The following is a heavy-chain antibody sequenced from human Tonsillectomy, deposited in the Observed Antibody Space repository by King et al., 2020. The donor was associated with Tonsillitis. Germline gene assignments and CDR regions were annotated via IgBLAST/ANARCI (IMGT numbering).Heavy chain of an antibody. V-gene: IGHV3-23*04. CDR2: ISGIGGST. J-gene: IGHJ4*02. D-gene: IGHD6-6*01. Sequence: VQLVESGGGLVQPGGSLRLSCAASGFTFSSYAMSWVRQAPGKGLEWVSAISGIGGSTYYADSVKGRFTISSDNSKNTLYLQMNSLRAEDTAVYYCAKGLEDGSSFDYWGQGTLVTVSS. CDR1: GFTFSSYA. CDR3: AKGLEDGSSFDY.